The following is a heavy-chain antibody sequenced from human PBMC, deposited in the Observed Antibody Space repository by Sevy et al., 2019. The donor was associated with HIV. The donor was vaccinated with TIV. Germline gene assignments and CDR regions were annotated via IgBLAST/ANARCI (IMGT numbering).Heavy chain of an antibody. D-gene: IGHD6-13*01. Sequence: GSLRLSCAASGFTFSSYAMSWVRQAPGKGLEWVSAISGSGGSTNYADSVKGRFTISRDNSKNTLYLQMNSLRAEDTAVYYCAKGSADYSSSWISHYYYYYMDVWGKGTTVTVSS. J-gene: IGHJ6*03. CDR1: GFTFSSYA. CDR2: ISGSGGST. V-gene: IGHV3-23*01. CDR3: AKGSADYSSSWISHYYYYYMDV.